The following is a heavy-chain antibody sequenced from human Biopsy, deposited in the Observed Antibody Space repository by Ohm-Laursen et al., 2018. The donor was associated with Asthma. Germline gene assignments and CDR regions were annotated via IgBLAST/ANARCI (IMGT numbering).Heavy chain of an antibody. CDR1: GFAVSRDY. Sequence: SLRLSCSASGFAVSRDYMFWVRQAPGKGLEWVAVISYDGSSIYYADSVKGRFTIPRDNSKNTLSLQMNSLTAEDTAVYYCAREGVAGTHIEDWGQGTLVTVSS. V-gene: IGHV3-30-3*01. CDR3: AREGVAGTHIED. D-gene: IGHD6-19*01. CDR2: ISYDGSSI. J-gene: IGHJ4*02.